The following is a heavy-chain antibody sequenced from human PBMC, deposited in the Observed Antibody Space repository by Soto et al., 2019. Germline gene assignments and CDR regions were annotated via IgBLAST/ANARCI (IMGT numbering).Heavy chain of an antibody. CDR2: INHSGST. Sequence: SETLSLTCAVYGGSFSGYYWSWIRQPPGKGLEWIGEINHSGSTNYNPSLKSRVTISVDTSKNQFSLKLSSVTAADTAVYYCGRGNSSSTSCSIDVWGQATTVTVS. CDR1: GGSFSGYY. V-gene: IGHV4-34*01. J-gene: IGHJ6*02. CDR3: GRGNSSSTSCSIDV. D-gene: IGHD2-2*01.